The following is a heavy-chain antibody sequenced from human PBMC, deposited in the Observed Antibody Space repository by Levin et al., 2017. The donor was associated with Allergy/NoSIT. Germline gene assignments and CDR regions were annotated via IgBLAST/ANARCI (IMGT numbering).Heavy chain of an antibody. CDR1: GFTSSTYA. CDR3: ARLGGDIVVVPGVLGRRLSQGYKLDF. Sequence: PGGSLRLSCAASGFTSSTYAMSWVRLAPGKGLEWVSGISRSGDRTYYADSVKGRFTIYRDNSKNTLYMQMDTLRGEDTAVYYCARLGGDIVVVPGVLGRRLSQGYKLDFWGQGTQVTVSS. J-gene: IGHJ4*02. D-gene: IGHD2-2*01. V-gene: IGHV3-23*01. CDR2: ISRSGDRT.